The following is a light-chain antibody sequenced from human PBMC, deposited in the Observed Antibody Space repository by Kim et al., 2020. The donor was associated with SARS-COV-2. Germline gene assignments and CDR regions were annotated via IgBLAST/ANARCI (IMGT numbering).Light chain of an antibody. CDR2: YDR. J-gene: IGLJ3*02. Sequence: SYELTQPPSVSVAPGEAARITCGGDNIASKSVHWYQHKPGQAPLLVMYYDRDRPSGIPERFSASNSGSTATLTINRVEAGDEADYYCQVWDSYTDHVVFG. V-gene: IGLV3-21*04. CDR3: QVWDSYTDHVV. CDR1: NIASKS.